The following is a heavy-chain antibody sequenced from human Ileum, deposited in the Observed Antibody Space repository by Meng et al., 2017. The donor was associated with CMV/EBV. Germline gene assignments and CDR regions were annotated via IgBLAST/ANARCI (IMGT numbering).Heavy chain of an antibody. V-gene: IGHV3-21*01. CDR2: ISSSSSYI. D-gene: IGHD1-26*01. Sequence: GGSLRLSCAASGFTFSSSPMSWVRQAPGKGLEWVSSISSSSSYIYYADSVKGRFTISRDNAKNSLYLQMNSLRAEDTAVYYCARDRDIVGATSGFDAFDIWGQGTMVTVSS. J-gene: IGHJ3*02. CDR1: GFTFSSSP. CDR3: ARDRDIVGATSGFDAFDI.